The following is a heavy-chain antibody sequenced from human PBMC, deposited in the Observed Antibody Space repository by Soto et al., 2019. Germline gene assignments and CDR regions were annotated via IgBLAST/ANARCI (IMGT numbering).Heavy chain of an antibody. CDR2: ISGSGGST. CDR3: AKDQVSGVAAAGAGAFDI. V-gene: IGHV3-23*01. Sequence: GGSLRLSCAASGFTFSGYAMSWVRQAPGKGLEWVSAISGSGGSTYYADSVKGRFTISRDNSKNTLYLQMNNLRAEDTAVYYCAKDQVSGVAAAGAGAFDIWGQGTMVTVSS. CDR1: GFTFSGYA. D-gene: IGHD6-13*01. J-gene: IGHJ3*02.